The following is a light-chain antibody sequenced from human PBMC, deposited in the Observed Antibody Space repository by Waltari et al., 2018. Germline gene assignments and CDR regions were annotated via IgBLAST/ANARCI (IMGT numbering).Light chain of an antibody. CDR2: AAS. J-gene: IGKJ3*01. V-gene: IGKV1-9*01. Sequence: TCRASQGIGSYLAWYQQKPGKAPKLLIYAASTLKNAVPSRFSGSGFGTVFTLTISSLQPEDFATYYCQQSNSYPFTFGPGTKVDIK. CDR1: QGIGSY. CDR3: QQSNSYPFT.